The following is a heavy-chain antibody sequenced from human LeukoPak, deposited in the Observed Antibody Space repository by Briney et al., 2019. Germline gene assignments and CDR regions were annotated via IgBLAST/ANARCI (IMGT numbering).Heavy chain of an antibody. CDR1: GYSISSGYY. CDR3: ARRFGGSPDY. J-gene: IGHJ4*02. CDR2: IYHSGST. Sequence: SETLSHTCAVSGYSISSGYYWGWIRQPPGKGLEWIGSIYHSGSTYYNPSLKSRVTISVDTSMNQFSLKLSSVTAADTAVYYCARRFGGSPDYWGQGTLVTVSS. D-gene: IGHD1-26*01. V-gene: IGHV4-38-2*01.